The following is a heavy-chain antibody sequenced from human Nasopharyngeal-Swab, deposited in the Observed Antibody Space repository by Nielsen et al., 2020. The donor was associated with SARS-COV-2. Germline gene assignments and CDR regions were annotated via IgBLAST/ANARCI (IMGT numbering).Heavy chain of an antibody. V-gene: IGHV4-34*01. CDR3: ARKSGVLEQQRVRGRWFDP. D-gene: IGHD6-13*01. J-gene: IGHJ5*02. Sequence: WIRQPPGKGLEWIGEINHSGSTNYNPSLKSRVTISVDTSKNQFSLKLSSVTAADTAVYYCARKSGVLEQQRVRGRWFDPWGQGTLVTVSS. CDR2: INHSGST.